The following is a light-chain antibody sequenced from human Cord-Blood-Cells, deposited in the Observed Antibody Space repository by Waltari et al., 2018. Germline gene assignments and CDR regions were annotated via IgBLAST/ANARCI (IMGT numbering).Light chain of an antibody. CDR2: AAS. J-gene: IGKJ1*01. Sequence: DIPMTQSPSSLSTSVGDRVTITCRESQSISSYLNWYQQKPGKAPKLLIYAASSLQSGVPSRFSGSGSGTDFTLTISSLQPEDFATYYCQQSYSTPWTFGQGTKVEIK. CDR1: QSISSY. V-gene: IGKV1-39*01. CDR3: QQSYSTPWT.